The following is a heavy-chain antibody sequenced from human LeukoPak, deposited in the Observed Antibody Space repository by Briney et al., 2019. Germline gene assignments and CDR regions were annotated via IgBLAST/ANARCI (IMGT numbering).Heavy chain of an antibody. Sequence: GGSLRLSCAASGFTFSSYWMSWVRQAPGKGLEWVTNIKQDGSEKFCVDSVKGRFTISRENAKNSLYLQMNSLRAEDTAVYYCARDGYYGPGSYYYYYGMDVWGKGTTVTVSS. CDR1: GFTFSSYW. CDR3: ARDGYYGPGSYYYYYGMDV. V-gene: IGHV3-7*03. D-gene: IGHD3-10*01. J-gene: IGHJ6*04. CDR2: IKQDGSEK.